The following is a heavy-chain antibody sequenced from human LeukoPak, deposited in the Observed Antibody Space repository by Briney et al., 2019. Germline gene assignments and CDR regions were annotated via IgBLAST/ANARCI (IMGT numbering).Heavy chain of an antibody. CDR1: GGSVSSGSYY. CDR2: IYYSGST. Sequence: SETLSLTCTVSGGSVSSGSYYWSWIRQPPGKGLEWIGYIYYSGSTNYNPSLESRVTISVDTSKNQFSLKLSSVTAADTAVYYCARVPVPYYYDIFDYWGQGTLVTVSS. CDR3: ARVPVPYYYDIFDY. J-gene: IGHJ4*02. V-gene: IGHV4-61*01. D-gene: IGHD3-22*01.